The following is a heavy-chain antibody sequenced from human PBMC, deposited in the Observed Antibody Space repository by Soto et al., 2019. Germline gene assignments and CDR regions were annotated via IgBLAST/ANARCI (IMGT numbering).Heavy chain of an antibody. CDR2: INHSGST. Sequence: SETLSLTCAVSGGSISSGGYSWNWIRQPPGKGLEWIGEINHSGSTNYNPSLKSRVTISVDTSRNQFSLKLSSVTAADTAVYYCARSVDPWGQGTLVTVSS. V-gene: IGHV4-34*01. J-gene: IGHJ5*02. CDR3: ARSVDP. CDR1: GGSISSGGYS.